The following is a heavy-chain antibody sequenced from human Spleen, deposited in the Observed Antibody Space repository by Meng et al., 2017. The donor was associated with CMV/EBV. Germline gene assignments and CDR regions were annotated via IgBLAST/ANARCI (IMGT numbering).Heavy chain of an antibody. V-gene: IGHV3-20*04. CDR3: ARGGPLLRFLEWLPKIDYYYGMDV. CDR2: INWNGGST. CDR1: GFTFDAYG. J-gene: IGHJ6*02. D-gene: IGHD3-3*01. Sequence: GGSLRLSCAASGFTFDAYGMSWVRQAPGKGLEWVSGINWNGGSTGYADSVKGRFTISRDNSKNTLYLQMNSLRAEDTAVYYCARGGPLLRFLEWLPKIDYYYGMDVWGQGTTVTVSS.